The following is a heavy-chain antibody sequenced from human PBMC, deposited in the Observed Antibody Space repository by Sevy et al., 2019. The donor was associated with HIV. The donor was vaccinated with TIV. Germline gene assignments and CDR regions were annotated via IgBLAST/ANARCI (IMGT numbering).Heavy chain of an antibody. J-gene: IGHJ5*02. D-gene: IGHD4-17*01. V-gene: IGHV3-7*03. CDR1: GFTFTDHW. CDR2: IKPDGSEI. Sequence: GGSLRLSCVASGFTFTDHWMTWLRQAPGKGLEWVANIKPDGSEIYYVASVKGRFTISRDNAKNSLYLQMNSLRVEDTAVYYCGKGDAWTTRVGVDPWGQGTLVTVSS. CDR3: GKGDAWTTRVGVDP.